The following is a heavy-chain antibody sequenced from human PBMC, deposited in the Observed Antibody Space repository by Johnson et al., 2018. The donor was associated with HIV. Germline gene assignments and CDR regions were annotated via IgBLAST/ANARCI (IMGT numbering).Heavy chain of an antibody. Sequence: VQLVESGGDLIQPGGSLRLSCAASGFTFSNYAMNWVRQAPGKGLEWVSTISCSGYSTYYADSVKGRCTISRDNSKNTLYLQMNSLRAEDTAVYYCARGVGLVDGMIVDAFDIWGQGTMVTVSS. D-gene: IGHD3-22*01. CDR1: GFTFSNYA. CDR3: ARGVGLVDGMIVDAFDI. J-gene: IGHJ3*02. V-gene: IGHV3-23*04. CDR2: ISCSGYST.